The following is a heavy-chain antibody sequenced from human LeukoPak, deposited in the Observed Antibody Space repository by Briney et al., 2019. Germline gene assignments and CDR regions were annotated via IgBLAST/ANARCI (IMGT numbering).Heavy chain of an antibody. D-gene: IGHD3-3*01. CDR1: GFTFSDYY. J-gene: IGHJ4*02. V-gene: IGHV3-11*04. CDR2: ISSSGSTI. CDR3: AIPEAIFGVVLPNDY. Sequence: GGSLRLSCAASGFTFSDYYMSWIRQAPGKGLEWVSYISSSGSTIYYADSVKGRFTISRDNAKNSLYLQMNSLRAEYTAVYYCAIPEAIFGVVLPNDYWGQGTLVTVSS.